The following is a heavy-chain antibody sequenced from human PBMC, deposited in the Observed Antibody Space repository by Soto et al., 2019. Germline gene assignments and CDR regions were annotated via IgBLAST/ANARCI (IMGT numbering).Heavy chain of an antibody. CDR1: GFTFSGSA. V-gene: IGHV3-73*01. CDR2: IRSKGNNYAT. J-gene: IGHJ6*03. D-gene: IGHD3-3*01. CDR3: SRQASDFWMAKPQYYTDV. Sequence: EVQLVESGGGLVQPGGSLKLSCAASGFTFSGSAMHWVRQASGKGLEWVGRIRSKGNNYATAYGASLKGRFTISRDDSKNKEYLQMNSLNTEDTDVYYCSRQASDFWMAKPQYYTDVWGKGTTGTVSS.